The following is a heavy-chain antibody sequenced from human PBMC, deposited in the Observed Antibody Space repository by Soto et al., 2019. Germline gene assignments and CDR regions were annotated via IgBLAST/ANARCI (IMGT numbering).Heavy chain of an antibody. Sequence: GGPLRLSGAASVFTFSRHAIHWVRLTPGRGLEWVLAISRDGSYIYYTDSVKGRFTVSRDNSKNTVFVQMNRLIPDDTALYFCARTRNGGVADYFDSWGQGTRVTVSS. J-gene: IGHJ4*02. D-gene: IGHD3-3*01. CDR2: ISRDGSYI. CDR1: VFTFSRHA. V-gene: IGHV3-30*04. CDR3: ARTRNGGVADYFDS.